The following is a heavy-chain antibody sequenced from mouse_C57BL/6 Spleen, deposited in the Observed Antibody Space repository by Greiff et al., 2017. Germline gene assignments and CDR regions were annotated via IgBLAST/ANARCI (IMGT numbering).Heavy chain of an antibody. J-gene: IGHJ3*01. CDR2: IDPSDSYT. Sequence: QVQLQQSGAELVMPGASVKLSCKASGYTFTSYWMHWVKQRPGQGLEWIGEIDPSDSYTNYNQKFKGKSTLTVDKSSSTAYMQLSSLTSEDSAVYYCARGGSSSSWFAYWGQGTLVTVSA. CDR1: GYTFTSYW. D-gene: IGHD1-1*01. V-gene: IGHV1-69*01. CDR3: ARGGSSSSWFAY.